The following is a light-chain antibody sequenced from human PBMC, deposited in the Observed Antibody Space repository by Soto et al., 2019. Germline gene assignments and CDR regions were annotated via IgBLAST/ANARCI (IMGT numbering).Light chain of an antibody. J-gene: IGKJ1*01. Sequence: DFQMTQSPPSLSASVGDRVTITCRASQGISNYLAWFQEKPGKVPRLLIYAASTLQSGVPSRFSGSGSGTDFTLTINILQPEDVATYYCQKHHSASWTFGQGTKVEI. CDR1: QGISNY. CDR2: AAS. CDR3: QKHHSASWT. V-gene: IGKV1-27*01.